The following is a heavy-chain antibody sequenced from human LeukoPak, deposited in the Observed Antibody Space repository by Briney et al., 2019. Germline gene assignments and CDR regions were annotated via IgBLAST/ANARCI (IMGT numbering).Heavy chain of an antibody. CDR1: GFTFSSYG. D-gene: IGHD2-15*01. CDR3: VYCSGGNCYYTVRGWTY. V-gene: IGHV3-30*02. J-gene: IGHJ4*02. Sequence: GGSLRLSCAASGFTFSSYGMHWVRQAPGKGLEWVAFTWHDGSSKYYADSVKGRFTISRDNSKNTVYLEMNSLRAEDTAVYYCVYCSGGNCYYTVRGWTYWGQGTLVTVSS. CDR2: TWHDGSSK.